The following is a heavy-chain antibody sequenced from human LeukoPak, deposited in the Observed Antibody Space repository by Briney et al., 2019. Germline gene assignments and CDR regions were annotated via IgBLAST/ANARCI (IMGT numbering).Heavy chain of an antibody. CDR2: INHSGST. V-gene: IGHV4-34*01. J-gene: IGHJ4*02. CDR1: GGSFSGYY. Sequence: SETLSLTCAVYGGSFSGYYWSRIRQPPGKGLEWIGEINHSGSTNYHPSLKSRVTISVDTSKNQFSLKLSSVTAADTAVYYCARGGLSYDYDSSGYYSNDYWGQGTLVTVSS. D-gene: IGHD3-22*01. CDR3: ARGGLSYDYDSSGYYSNDY.